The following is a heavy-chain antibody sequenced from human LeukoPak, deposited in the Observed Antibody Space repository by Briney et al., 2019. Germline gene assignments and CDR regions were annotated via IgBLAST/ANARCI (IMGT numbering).Heavy chain of an antibody. Sequence: SETLSLTCTVSDDSITIYYGTWLRQPPGKGLEWLGYIDHAGSTNYNPPLNSRVTISRHKSKNHFSLELSSVTAADTAVYYCARGLAPRACTNGVWYKLPKVYYFDYWGQGTLVTVSS. J-gene: IGHJ4*02. CDR3: ARGLAPRACTNGVWYKLPKVYYFDY. CDR1: DDSITIYY. V-gene: IGHV4-59*01. CDR2: IDHAGST. D-gene: IGHD2-8*01.